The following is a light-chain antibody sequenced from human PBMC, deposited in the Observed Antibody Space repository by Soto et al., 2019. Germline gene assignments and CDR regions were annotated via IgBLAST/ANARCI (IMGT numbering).Light chain of an antibody. Sequence: SQITQAPSTLWACLEDIVDVACLTSQGISSYLAWYQQKPGKAPKLLIYAAYTLQSGVTSSFRGSGSGTDFPLTLSCPQSEDFANYYCQLYYSYPWTFGQGTQVEIK. CDR3: QLYYSYPWT. CDR1: QGISSY. CDR2: AAY. V-gene: IGKV1-8*01. J-gene: IGKJ1*01.